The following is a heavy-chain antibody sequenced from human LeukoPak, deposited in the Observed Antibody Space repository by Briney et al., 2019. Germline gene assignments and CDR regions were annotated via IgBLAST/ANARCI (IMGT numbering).Heavy chain of an antibody. D-gene: IGHD6-19*01. Sequence: GGSLRLSCAASGFNFSSYGMHWVRQAPGKGLEWVTSIWFDGSNIHYSDSVKGRVIISRDNSKSALYLQMNSLRAEDTAIYYCARDSLPMAVTGPFDHWGQGALVTVSS. J-gene: IGHJ4*02. CDR2: IWFDGSNI. CDR3: ARDSLPMAVTGPFDH. V-gene: IGHV3-33*01. CDR1: GFNFSSYG.